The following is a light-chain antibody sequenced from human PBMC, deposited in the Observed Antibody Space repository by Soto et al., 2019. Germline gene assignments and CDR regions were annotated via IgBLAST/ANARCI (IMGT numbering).Light chain of an antibody. CDR3: ATWDDSLNVV. J-gene: IGLJ2*01. V-gene: IGLV1-44*01. CDR1: TSNIGTNT. CDR2: SND. Sequence: QSVLTQSPSASGTPGQRVSISCSGSTSNIGTNTVSWYQHAPGTTPKLLMYSNDQRPSAVPGRFSGSKSGTSASLAISGLLSEDEADYYCATWDDSLNVVFGGGTKLTVL.